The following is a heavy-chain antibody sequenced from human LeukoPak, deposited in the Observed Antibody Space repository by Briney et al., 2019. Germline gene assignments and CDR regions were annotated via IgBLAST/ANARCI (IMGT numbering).Heavy chain of an antibody. CDR2: IYYSGST. V-gene: IGHV4-59*08. Sequence: SETLSLTCSVSGGSISSYYGSWLRQPPGKGLEWIGYIYYSGSTYYNPSLKSRVTISVDTSENQFSLKLSSVTAADTAVYYCARHEFGYYDSSYYFDSWGQGTLVTVSS. CDR3: ARHEFGYYDSSYYFDS. J-gene: IGHJ4*02. D-gene: IGHD3-22*01. CDR1: GGSISSYY.